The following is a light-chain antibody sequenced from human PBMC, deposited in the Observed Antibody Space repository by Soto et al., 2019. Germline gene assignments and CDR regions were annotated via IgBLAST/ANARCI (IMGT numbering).Light chain of an antibody. J-gene: IGKJ1*01. CDR3: QQYNNWPPWT. V-gene: IGKV3-15*01. CDR2: GVS. Sequence: EIEMTQSPATLSVSPGERATLSCRASQSVRSNLAWYQQKPGQAPRLLIYGVSTRATGIPARFSGSGSETEFTLTISSLQSEDFAVYYCQQYNNWPPWTFGQGTNVEVK. CDR1: QSVRSN.